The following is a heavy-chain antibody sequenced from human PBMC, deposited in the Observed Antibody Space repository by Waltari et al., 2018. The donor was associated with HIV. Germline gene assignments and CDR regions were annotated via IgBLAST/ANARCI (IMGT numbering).Heavy chain of an antibody. CDR1: GYTFTGYY. CDR3: ARELRAGGHYYYGMDV. CDR2: SNPNSGGT. D-gene: IGHD2-8*02. Sequence: QVQLVQSGAEVKKPGASVKVSCKASGYTFTGYYMHWVRQAPGQGLEWMGWSNPNSGGTNYAQKLQGRVTMTRDTSISTAYMELSRLRSDDTAVYYCARELRAGGHYYYGMDVWGQGTTVTVSS. J-gene: IGHJ6*02. V-gene: IGHV1-2*02.